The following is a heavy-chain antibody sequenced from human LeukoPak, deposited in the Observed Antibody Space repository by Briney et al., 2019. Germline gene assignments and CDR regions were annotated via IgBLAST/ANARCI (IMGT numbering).Heavy chain of an antibody. CDR2: ISSSGSTI. D-gene: IGHD3-22*01. J-gene: IGHJ4*02. V-gene: IGHV3-48*01. CDR3: ARESMIVVVDY. CDR1: GFTLSSYS. Sequence: GGSLRLSCAASGFTLSSYSMNWVRQAPGKGLEWLSYISSSGSTIYYADSVKGRFTISRDNGKNSLYLQMNSLRAEDTAVYYCARESMIVVVDYWGQGTLVTVSS.